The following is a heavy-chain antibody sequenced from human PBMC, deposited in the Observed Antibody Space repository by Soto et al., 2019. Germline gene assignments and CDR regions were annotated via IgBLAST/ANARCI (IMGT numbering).Heavy chain of an antibody. J-gene: IGHJ5*02. Sequence: QVQLVQSGGGVVQPGNSLRLSCAASGFSFHDHAMHWVRQAPGKGLEWVAAVSYDGNTKQYADSVKGRFTISRDTSNNILYLQMNSLTTEDTAVYYCARDRPYGDPNDFDPWGQGTLVTVSS. CDR2: VSYDGNTK. D-gene: IGHD4-17*01. CDR3: ARDRPYGDPNDFDP. V-gene: IGHV3-30-3*01. CDR1: GFSFHDHA.